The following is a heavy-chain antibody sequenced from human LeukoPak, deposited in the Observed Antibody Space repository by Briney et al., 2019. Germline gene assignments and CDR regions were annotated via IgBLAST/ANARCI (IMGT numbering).Heavy chain of an antibody. D-gene: IGHD3-10*01. CDR2: ISGSGGST. CDR3: AKGTKPYYGSGSYYPDY. J-gene: IGHJ4*02. Sequence: SGGSLRLSCAASGFTFSSYAMSWLRQAPGKGLEWVSAISGSGGSTYYADSVKGRFTISRDNSKNTLYLQMNSLRAEDTAVYYCAKGTKPYYGSGSYYPDYSGQGTLVSVSS. V-gene: IGHV3-23*01. CDR1: GFTFSSYA.